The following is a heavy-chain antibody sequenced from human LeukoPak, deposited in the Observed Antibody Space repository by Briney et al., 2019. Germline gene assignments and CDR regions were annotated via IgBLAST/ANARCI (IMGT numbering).Heavy chain of an antibody. CDR1: GGSISSYY. Sequence: SETLSLTCTVSGGSISSYYWSWIRQPPGKGLEWIGEINHSGSTNYSPSLKSRVTISVDTSKNQFSLKLSSVTAADTAVYYCARPIVVVPLRAFDIWGQGTMVTVSS. D-gene: IGHD2-21*01. J-gene: IGHJ3*02. V-gene: IGHV4-34*01. CDR3: ARPIVVVPLRAFDI. CDR2: INHSGST.